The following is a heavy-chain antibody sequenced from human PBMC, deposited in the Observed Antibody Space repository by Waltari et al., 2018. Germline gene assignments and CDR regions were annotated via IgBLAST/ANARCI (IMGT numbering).Heavy chain of an antibody. D-gene: IGHD2-2*01. Sequence: VQLVDSGGDMVQPGGSLRLSCAAPGFTFTSYALHCVRQAPGKGLELVSGISGAGMTTYYADSVRGRFTISRDNAKNTVYLQMDSLRVEDTAVYYCTKDVALLVVPAAHDWFDPWGQGTLVTVSS. J-gene: IGHJ5*02. CDR2: ISGAGMTT. CDR3: TKDVALLVVPAAHDWFDP. V-gene: IGHV3-23*04. CDR1: GFTFTSYA.